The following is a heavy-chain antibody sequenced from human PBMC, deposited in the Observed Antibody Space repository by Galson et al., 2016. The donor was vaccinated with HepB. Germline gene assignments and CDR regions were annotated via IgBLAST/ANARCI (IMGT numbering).Heavy chain of an antibody. V-gene: IGHV3-23*01. Sequence: SLRLSCAASGFTFSSYSMSWVRQAPGKGLEWVSAISGGGRTVTYYADSVKGRFTISRDNSRNTLYLQMNSLRGEDTAMYYCGYCSGGSCYSDAFDIWGQGPLVTVSS. J-gene: IGHJ3*02. CDR2: ISGGGRTVT. CDR1: GFTFSSYS. CDR3: GYCSGGSCYSDAFDI. D-gene: IGHD2-15*01.